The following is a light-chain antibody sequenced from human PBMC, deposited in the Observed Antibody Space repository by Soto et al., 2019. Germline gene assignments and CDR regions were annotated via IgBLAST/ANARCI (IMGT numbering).Light chain of an antibody. J-gene: IGKJ5*01. CDR1: QSVSSN. CDR3: QQYNNLPPT. Sequence: EIVMTQSPATLSVSPGERATLSCRASQSVSSNLAWYQQKPGQAPRLLIYGASTRATGIPARFSGSGSGTEFTLTLSSLQSEDFAVYYCQQYNNLPPTFGQGTRLEIK. V-gene: IGKV3-15*01. CDR2: GAS.